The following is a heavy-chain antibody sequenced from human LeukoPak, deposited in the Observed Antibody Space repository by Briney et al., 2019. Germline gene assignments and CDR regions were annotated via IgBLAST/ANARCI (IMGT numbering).Heavy chain of an antibody. V-gene: IGHV4-59*01. CDR3: ARVEYDDSSGYYVDY. J-gene: IGHJ4*02. Sequence: SETLSLTCTVSGGSISSYYWSWIRQPPGKGLEWIGYIYYSGSTNYNPSLKSRVTISVDTSKNQFSLKLSSVTAADTAVYYCARVEYDDSSGYYVDYWGQGTLVTVSS. D-gene: IGHD3-22*01. CDR1: GGSISSYY. CDR2: IYYSGST.